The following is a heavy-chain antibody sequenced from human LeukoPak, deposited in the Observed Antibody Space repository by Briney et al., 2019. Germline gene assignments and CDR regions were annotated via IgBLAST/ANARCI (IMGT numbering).Heavy chain of an antibody. CDR1: VCSLSSDGYY. Sequence: PSETRSLTCSVSVCSLSSDGYYWIWIRQPPGKGLEWIGYIHYSGSTNYNPSLKSRVTISLDTPKNQFSLKLTSVTAADTAVYYCAGGFGSEKTFDYWGQGTLVTVSS. CDR2: IHYSGST. V-gene: IGHV4-61*08. J-gene: IGHJ4*02. D-gene: IGHD3-10*01. CDR3: AGGFGSEKTFDY.